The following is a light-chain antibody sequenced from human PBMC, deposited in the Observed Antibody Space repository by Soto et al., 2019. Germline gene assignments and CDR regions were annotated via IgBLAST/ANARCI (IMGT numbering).Light chain of an antibody. Sequence: LTQPASVSGSPGQSVTISCAGSRDDIGAYDYVSWYQQLPGNAPKLLVYEVTNRPSGVSDRFSGSKSGNTASLTISGLQAEDEADYYCNSYTNSSAVVFGGGTKVTVL. J-gene: IGLJ2*01. CDR2: EVT. V-gene: IGLV2-14*01. CDR1: RDDIGAYDY. CDR3: NSYTNSSAVV.